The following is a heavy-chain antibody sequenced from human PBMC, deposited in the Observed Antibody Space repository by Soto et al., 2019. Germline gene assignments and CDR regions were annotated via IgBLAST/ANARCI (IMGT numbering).Heavy chain of an antibody. Sequence: PVGSLRLSCAASGFTFSSYWMSWVRQAPGKGLEWVANIKQDGSEKYYVDSVKGRFTISRDNAKNSLYLQMNSLRAEDTAVYYCARRIQLWPLYYYYGMDVWGQGTTVTVSS. CDR3: ARRIQLWPLYYYYGMDV. CDR1: GFTFSSYW. J-gene: IGHJ6*02. V-gene: IGHV3-7*01. CDR2: IKQDGSEK. D-gene: IGHD5-18*01.